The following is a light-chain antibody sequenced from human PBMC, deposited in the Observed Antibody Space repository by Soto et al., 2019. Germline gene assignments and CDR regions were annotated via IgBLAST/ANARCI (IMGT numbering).Light chain of an antibody. Sequence: QSALTQPPSASGSPGQSVTISCIGTASDIGRYNYVSWYQHHPGKAPKLIIYEVTKRPSGVPDRFSGSKSGNTASLTVSGLQADDEADYYCNSYVGSNNYAVGIGTKVTGL. CDR3: NSYVGSNNYA. V-gene: IGLV2-8*01. CDR2: EVT. J-gene: IGLJ1*01. CDR1: ASDIGRYNY.